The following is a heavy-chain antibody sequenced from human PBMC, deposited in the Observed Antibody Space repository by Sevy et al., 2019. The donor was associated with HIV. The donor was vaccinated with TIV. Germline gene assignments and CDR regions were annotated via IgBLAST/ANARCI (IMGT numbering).Heavy chain of an antibody. CDR1: GFSLTTSGVG. CDR3: AHRPYGDYVGDFEV. Sequence: SGPTLVNPTQTLTLTCTFSGFSLTTSGVGVGWIRQPPGKALEWLALIYWDDDKYYSPSLKSRLTITKDTSKNQVVLRMTNMDPVDTATYFCAHRPYGDYVGDFEVWGQGTLVTVSS. CDR2: IYWDDDK. J-gene: IGHJ3*01. V-gene: IGHV2-5*02. D-gene: IGHD4-17*01.